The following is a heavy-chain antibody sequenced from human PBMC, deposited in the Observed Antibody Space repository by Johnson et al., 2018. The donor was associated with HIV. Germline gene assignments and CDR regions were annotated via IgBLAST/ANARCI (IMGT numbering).Heavy chain of an antibody. CDR2: ISYDGSNK. V-gene: IGHV3-30-3*01. J-gene: IGHJ3*02. D-gene: IGHD3-22*01. CDR1: GFTFSSYA. CDR3: ARAGRGDVSSGYYLGSAFDI. Sequence: QEHLVESGGGVVQPGRSLRLSCAASGFTFSSYAMHWVRQAPGKGLEWLAVISYDGSNKYYADSVQGLLTLSRDNSKNTLYLQKNSLRADETAVYYCARAGRGDVSSGYYLGSAFDIWGQGTMVTVSS.